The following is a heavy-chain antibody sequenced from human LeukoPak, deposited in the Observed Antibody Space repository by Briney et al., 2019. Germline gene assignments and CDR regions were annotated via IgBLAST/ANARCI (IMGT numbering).Heavy chain of an antibody. CDR1: GGSISSGGYS. J-gene: IGHJ4*02. V-gene: IGHV4-30-2*01. Sequence: SETLSLTCAVSGGSISSGGYSWSWIRQPPGEGLEWIGYIYHSGSTYYNPSLKSRVTISVDRSKNQFSLKLSSVTAADTAVYYCARKRGDCYDYWGQGTLVTVSS. CDR3: ARKRGDCYDY. D-gene: IGHD2-21*02. CDR2: IYHSGST.